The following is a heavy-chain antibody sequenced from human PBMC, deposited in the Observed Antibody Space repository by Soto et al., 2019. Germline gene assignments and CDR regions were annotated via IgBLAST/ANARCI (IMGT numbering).Heavy chain of an antibody. D-gene: IGHD3-16*02. J-gene: IGHJ4*02. CDR3: ARVMITFGGVIPEYYFAY. CDR2: IYYSGST. CDR1: GVSVNTAGYY. Sequence: PSETLSLTCTVSGVSVNTAGYYWTWIRQPPGKALEWVGFIYYSGSTNSNPSLKSRATVSMDTSKNQFSLKLSSVTAADTAVYYCARVMITFGGVIPEYYFAYWGQGTLVTVSS. V-gene: IGHV4-61*08.